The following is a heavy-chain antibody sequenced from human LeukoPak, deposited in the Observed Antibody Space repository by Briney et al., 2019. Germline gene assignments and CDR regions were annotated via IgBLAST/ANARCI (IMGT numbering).Heavy chain of an antibody. CDR3: ARDTVTTYYNWFDP. CDR1: GGTFSSYA. Sequence: VASVKLSCKASGGTFSSYAISWVRQAPGQGLEWMGSIIPIFGIANYAQKFQGRVTITADKSTSTAYMELSSLRSEDTAVYYCARDTVTTYYNWFDPWGQGTLVTVSS. CDR2: IIPIFGIA. J-gene: IGHJ5*02. V-gene: IGHV1-69*04. D-gene: IGHD4-17*01.